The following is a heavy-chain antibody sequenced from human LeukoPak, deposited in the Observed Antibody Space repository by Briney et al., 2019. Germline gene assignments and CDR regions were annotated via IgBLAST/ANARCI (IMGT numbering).Heavy chain of an antibody. D-gene: IGHD3-3*01. CDR3: AGRFCIKGENCTEY. V-gene: IGHV1-46*01. Sequence: ASVKISCPSTGYTFTKYLIHWVRQAPGQGLQWVGFINPNGGGATYPQKFQGRLTMTSDMSTTSVYMEVSILTSADTAKYFCAGRFCIKGENCTEYWGQGTLVTVSS. CDR2: INPNGGGA. J-gene: IGHJ1*01. CDR1: GYTFTKYL.